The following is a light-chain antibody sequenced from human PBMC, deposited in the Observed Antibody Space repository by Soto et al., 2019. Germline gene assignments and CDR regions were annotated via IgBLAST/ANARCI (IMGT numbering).Light chain of an antibody. CDR2: VAS. CDR3: QQYNNWPLG. Sequence: EIVMTQSPATLSVSPGERATLSCRASQSVNSDLAWYQQKPGQAPRLLIHVASTRATGIPVRFSGSGSGTEFTLTISSLQSEDFAIYYCQQYNNWPLGFGGGTKVEIK. V-gene: IGKV3-15*01. J-gene: IGKJ4*01. CDR1: QSVNSD.